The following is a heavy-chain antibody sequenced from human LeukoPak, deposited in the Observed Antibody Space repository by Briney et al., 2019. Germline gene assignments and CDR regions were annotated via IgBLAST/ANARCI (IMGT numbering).Heavy chain of an antibody. CDR1: RGSMSSYY. J-gene: IGHJ4*02. CDR3: ARAPTAYCLSTNWQPYFDY. Sequence: LETLSLTCTVSRGSMSSYYWSWIRQPPGKGLEWIGYSYYSGSTNYNPSLKSRVTLSIETPKNQFSLELTSVTAADTALYYCARAPTAYCLSTNWQPYFDYWGQGILVTVSS. D-gene: IGHD2-2*01. V-gene: IGHV4-59*12. CDR2: SYYSGST.